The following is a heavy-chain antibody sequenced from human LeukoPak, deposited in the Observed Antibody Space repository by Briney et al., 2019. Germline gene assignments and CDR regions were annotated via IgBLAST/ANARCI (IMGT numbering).Heavy chain of an antibody. CDR2: ISPIGST. J-gene: IGHJ3*02. CDR3: ARDRISINALDM. D-gene: IGHD1-14*01. Sequence: SETLSLTCTVSGASISGHYLTWLRQPPGKGLEWIGYISPIGSTNYNPSLKSRVTISVDTSKNQFSLKLTSVTAADTAVYYCARDRISINALDMWGQGTMVTVSS. CDR1: GASISGHY. V-gene: IGHV4-59*11.